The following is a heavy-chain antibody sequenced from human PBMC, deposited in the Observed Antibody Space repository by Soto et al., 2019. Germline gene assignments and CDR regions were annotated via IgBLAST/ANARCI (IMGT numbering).Heavy chain of an antibody. V-gene: IGHV1-69*01. CDR1: GGTFSSYA. CDR2: IIPIFGTA. D-gene: IGHD5-18*01. CDR3: ARARDTAMFRAGYWYFDL. J-gene: IGHJ2*01. Sequence: QVQLVQSGAEVKKPGSSVKVSCKASGGTFSSYAISWVRQAPGQGLEWMGGIIPIFGTANYAQKFQGRVTITADESTSTAYMELSSLRSEDTAVYYCARARDTAMFRAGYWYFDLWGRGTLVTVSS.